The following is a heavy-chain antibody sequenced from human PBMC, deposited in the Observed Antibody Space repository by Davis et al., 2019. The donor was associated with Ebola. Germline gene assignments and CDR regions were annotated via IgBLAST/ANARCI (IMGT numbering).Heavy chain of an antibody. CDR3: ARKYNVNWFDP. CDR1: GGSISSYY. D-gene: IGHD1-14*01. V-gene: IGHV4-59*08. Sequence: SETLSLTCTVSGGSISSYYWSWIRQLPGKGLEWIVYIYYSGSTNYNPSPKSRVTISVDTSKNQFSLKLSTVTAANTAVYYGARKYNVNWFDPWGQGTLVTVSS. CDR2: IYYSGST. J-gene: IGHJ5*02.